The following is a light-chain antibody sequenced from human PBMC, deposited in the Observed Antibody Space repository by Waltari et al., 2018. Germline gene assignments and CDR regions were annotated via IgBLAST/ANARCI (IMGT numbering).Light chain of an antibody. CDR1: QLVGSY. CDR2: DAS. V-gene: IGKV3-11*01. Sequence: EIVLTQSPATLSLSPGEIATLSCRASQLVGSYLAWYQQKAGQAPRLLIYDASNRATGIPARFSGSGSGTDFTLTISSLEPEDFAVYCCQQRSNWPLTFGQGTRLEIK. CDR3: QQRSNWPLT. J-gene: IGKJ5*01.